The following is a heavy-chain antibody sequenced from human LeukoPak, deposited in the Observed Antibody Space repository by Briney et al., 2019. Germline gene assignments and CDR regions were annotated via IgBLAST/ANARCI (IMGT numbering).Heavy chain of an antibody. J-gene: IGHJ4*02. Sequence: QTGGSLRLSCTASGFIFSSYTMSWVRQAPGKGLKWVSTISTGGGNTYYADSVKGRFTVSRDDSKNTLYLQMNSLRAEDTAVYYCAKDGGLWVSAHWGDSWGRGTLVTVSS. CDR3: AKDGGLWVSAHWGDS. V-gene: IGHV3-23*01. CDR1: GFIFSSYT. CDR2: ISTGGGNT. D-gene: IGHD7-27*01.